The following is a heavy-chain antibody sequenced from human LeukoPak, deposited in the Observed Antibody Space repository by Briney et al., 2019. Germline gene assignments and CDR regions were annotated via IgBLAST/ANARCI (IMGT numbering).Heavy chain of an antibody. J-gene: IGHJ3*02. CDR3: ARDESDWNPTNDAFDI. Sequence: GGSLRLSCAASGFTFSSYSMNWVRQAPGKGLEWVSIISSSTSYIYYADSVKGRFTISRDNANNSLYLQMNSLRAEDTAVYYCARDESDWNPTNDAFDIWGQGTLVTVSS. V-gene: IGHV3-21*01. CDR1: GFTFSSYS. D-gene: IGHD1-1*01. CDR2: ISSSTSYI.